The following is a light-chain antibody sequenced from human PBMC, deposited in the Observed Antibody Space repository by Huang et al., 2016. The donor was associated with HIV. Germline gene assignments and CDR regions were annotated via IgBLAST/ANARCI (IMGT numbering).Light chain of an antibody. CDR1: QGDHNSY. Sequence: EIVLTQSPVTLSLSPGEGASLSCRASQGDHNSYLAWYQQKPGQAPRLLLCGASNRATGVPHRFSGSESGTDFTLTISGLDPEDFAVYYYQQYGTLPYTFGQGTKLEI. CDR2: GAS. CDR3: QQYGTLPYT. V-gene: IGKV3-20*01. J-gene: IGKJ2*01.